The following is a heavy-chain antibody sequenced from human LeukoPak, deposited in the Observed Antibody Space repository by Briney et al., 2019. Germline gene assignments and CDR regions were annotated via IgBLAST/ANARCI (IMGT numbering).Heavy chain of an antibody. CDR3: AREGGGYGSSSVYQAFDY. CDR1: GGSMSSSSYY. V-gene: IGHV4-39*07. Sequence: SETLSLTCGVSGGSMSSSSYYWGWIRQPPGKGLEWIGSIYYTGSTNYNPSLKSRLTISVDTSKNQFSLKLTSVTAADTAVYYCAREGGGYGSSSVYQAFDYWGQGTLVTVSS. CDR2: IYYTGST. J-gene: IGHJ4*02. D-gene: IGHD6-6*01.